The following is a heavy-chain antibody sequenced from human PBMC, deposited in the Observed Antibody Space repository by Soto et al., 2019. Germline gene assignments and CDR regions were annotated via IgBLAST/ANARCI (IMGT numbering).Heavy chain of an antibody. V-gene: IGHV3-23*01. Sequence: EVQLLESGGGLVQPGGSLRLSCAASGFTFSTYAMSWVRQAPGKGLEWVSTITTSGGNTYYADSVQGRFTISRDNPKNTLYLQMNSLRAEDTAVYYCAGRYCTNGVCYTNSYYYIDVWGKGTTVTVSS. D-gene: IGHD2-8*01. CDR3: AGRYCTNGVCYTNSYYYIDV. CDR2: ITTSGGNT. CDR1: GFTFSTYA. J-gene: IGHJ6*03.